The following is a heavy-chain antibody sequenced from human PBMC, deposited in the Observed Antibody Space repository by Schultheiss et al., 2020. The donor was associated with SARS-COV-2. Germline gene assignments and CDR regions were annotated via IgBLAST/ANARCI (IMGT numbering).Heavy chain of an antibody. CDR3: ASVSKRGYYGSGSYFWYFDL. V-gene: IGHV3-7*01. J-gene: IGHJ2*01. D-gene: IGHD3-10*01. Sequence: GGSLRLSCAASGFTFSSYWMSWVRQAPGKGLEWVANIKQDGSEKYYVDSVKGRFTISRDNAKNSLYLQMNSLRAEDTAVYYCASVSKRGYYGSGSYFWYFDLWGRGTLVTVSS. CDR2: IKQDGSEK. CDR1: GFTFSSYW.